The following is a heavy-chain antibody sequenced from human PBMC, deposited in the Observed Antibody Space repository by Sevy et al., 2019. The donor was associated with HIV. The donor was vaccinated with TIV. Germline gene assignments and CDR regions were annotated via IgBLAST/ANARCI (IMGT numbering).Heavy chain of an antibody. Sequence: GGSLRLSCAASGFIFSNHGMHWVRQAPGKGLEWVARIWYDGSDTYYGESVKGRFTISRDNSKNTVDLQMNSLRVEDTAVYYCARGLGALPGYYYAMDVWGQGTTVTVSS. V-gene: IGHV3-33*01. D-gene: IGHD6-6*01. J-gene: IGHJ6*02. CDR2: IWYDGSDT. CDR1: GFIFSNHG. CDR3: ARGLGALPGYYYAMDV.